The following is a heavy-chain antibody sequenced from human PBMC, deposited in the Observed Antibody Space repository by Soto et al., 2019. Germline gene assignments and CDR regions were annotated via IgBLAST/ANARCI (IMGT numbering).Heavy chain of an antibody. V-gene: IGHV4-31*03. CDR3: AKWEGLGSDYYYYAMDV. J-gene: IGHJ6*02. CDR1: GGSISSGGYY. Sequence: SETLSLTCTVSGGSISSGGYYWTWIRQHPGKGLEWIAYIYHSGYTFFNPSLKSRVTMSVDTSKNQFSLKLRSVTAADTAVYYCAKWEGLGSDYYYYAMDVWGQGTTVTVSS. CDR2: IYHSGYT. D-gene: IGHD1-26*01.